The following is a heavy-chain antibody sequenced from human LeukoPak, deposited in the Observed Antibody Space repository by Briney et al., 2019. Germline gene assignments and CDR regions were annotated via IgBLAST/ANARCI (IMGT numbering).Heavy chain of an antibody. J-gene: IGHJ4*02. CDR2: FDPEDGET. CDR1: GYTLTELS. CDR3: ARDYGDYDVQQGFEEFDY. Sequence: GASVKVSCKVSGYTLTELSMHWVRQAPGKGLEWMGGFDPEDGETIYAQKFQGRVTMTEDTSTDTAYMELSSLRSEDTAVYYCARDYGDYDVQQGFEEFDYWGQGTLVTVSS. V-gene: IGHV1-24*01. D-gene: IGHD4-17*01.